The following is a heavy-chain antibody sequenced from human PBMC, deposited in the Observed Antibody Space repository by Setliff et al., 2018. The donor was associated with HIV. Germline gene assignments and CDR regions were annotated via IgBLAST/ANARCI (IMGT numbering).Heavy chain of an antibody. CDR3: ARGGVCTSTSCGGNYYYGMDV. CDR2: INPSGGST. D-gene: IGHD2-2*01. J-gene: IGHJ6*02. V-gene: IGHV1-46*01. Sequence: ASVKVSCKASGYTFTSYYMHWVRQAPGQGLEWMGIINPSGGSTSYAQKFQGIVTITADESTSTAYMELSSLRSDDTAVYYCARGGVCTSTSCGGNYYYGMDVWGQGTTVTVSS. CDR1: GYTFTSYY.